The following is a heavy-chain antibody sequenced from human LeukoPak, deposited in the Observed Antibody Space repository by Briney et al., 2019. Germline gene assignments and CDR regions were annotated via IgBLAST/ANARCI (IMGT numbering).Heavy chain of an antibody. J-gene: IGHJ6*02. Sequence: GGSLRLSCAASGFTFSSYGMHWVRQAPDKGLERVAVISYDGSNKYYADSVKGRFTISRDNSKNTLYLQMNSLRAEDTAVYYCATKAAAGTYYYYGMDVWGQGTTVTVSS. V-gene: IGHV3-30*03. CDR2: ISYDGSNK. CDR1: GFTFSSYG. D-gene: IGHD6-13*01. CDR3: ATKAAAGTYYYYGMDV.